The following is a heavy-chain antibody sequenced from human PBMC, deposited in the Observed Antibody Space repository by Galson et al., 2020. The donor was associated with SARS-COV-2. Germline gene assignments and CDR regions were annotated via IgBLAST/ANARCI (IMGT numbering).Heavy chain of an antibody. J-gene: IGHJ4*02. Sequence: SQTLSLTCTVSGGSISSSSYYWGWIRQPPGKGLEWIGSIYYSGSTYYNPSLKSRVTISVDTSKNQFSLKLSSVTAADTAVYYCARLFNYYGSGSYDYWGQGTLVTVSS. V-gene: IGHV4-39*01. D-gene: IGHD3-10*01. CDR2: IYYSGST. CDR3: ARLFNYYGSGSYDY. CDR1: GGSISSSSYY.